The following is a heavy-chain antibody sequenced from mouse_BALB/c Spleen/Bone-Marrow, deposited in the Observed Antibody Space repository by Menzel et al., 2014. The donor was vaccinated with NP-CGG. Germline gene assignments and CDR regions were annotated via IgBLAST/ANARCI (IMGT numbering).Heavy chain of an antibody. CDR1: GYSITSDYA. D-gene: IGHD1-1*01. J-gene: IGHJ2*01. V-gene: IGHV3-2*02. Sequence: EVHLVESGPGLVKPSQSLSLTCTVTGYSITSDYAWNWIRQFPGNKLEWMGYINYSGSTSYNPFLKSRISITRGTSENQFFLQVNSVTTEDTATYYCARDYYGSSYFGYWGQGTTLTVSS. CDR3: ARDYYGSSYFGY. CDR2: INYSGST.